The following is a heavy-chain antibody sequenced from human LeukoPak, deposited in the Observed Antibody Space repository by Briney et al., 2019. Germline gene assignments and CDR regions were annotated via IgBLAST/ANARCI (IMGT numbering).Heavy chain of an antibody. V-gene: IGHV3-21*01. D-gene: IGHD5-18*01. CDR3: ARAPGYRGFLDY. J-gene: IGHJ4*02. CDR1: GFTFSSYS. CDR2: ISSSSSYI. Sequence: PGGSLRLSCAASGFTFSSYSMNWVRQAPGKGLEWVSSISSSSSYIYYADSVKGRFTISRDNAKNSLYLQMNSLRAEDTAVYYCARAPGYRGFLDYWGQGNLVTVSS.